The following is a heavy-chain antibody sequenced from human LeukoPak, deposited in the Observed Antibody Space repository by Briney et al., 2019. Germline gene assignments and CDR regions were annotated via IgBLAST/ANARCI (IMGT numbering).Heavy chain of an antibody. V-gene: IGHV4-61*08. J-gene: IGHJ3*02. D-gene: IGHD2-2*01. CDR2: IYYSGST. Sequence: PSQTLSLTCTVSGGSISSGDYYWSWIRQPPGKGLEWIGYIYYSGSTNYNPSLKSRVTISVDTSKNQFSLKLSSVTAADTAVYYCARDLSSTSPGAFDIWGQGTMVTVSS. CDR3: ARDLSSTSPGAFDI. CDR1: GGSISSGDYY.